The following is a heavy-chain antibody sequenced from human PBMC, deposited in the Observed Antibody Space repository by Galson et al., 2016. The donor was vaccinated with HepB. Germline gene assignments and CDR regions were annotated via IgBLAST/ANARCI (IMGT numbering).Heavy chain of an antibody. CDR2: VSFDGFNK. V-gene: IGHV3-30-3*01. CDR3: VRDSWGKYYDTNGRLY. CDR1: GFTFTSYT. D-gene: IGHD2-8*01. J-gene: IGHJ4*02. Sequence: SLRLSCAASGFTFTSYTMHWVRQAPGKGLEWMAVVSFDGFNKYYTDSVKGRFTIFRDNSNNTLHLQLDSLRTEDTAVYYCVRDSWGKYYDTNGRLYWGRGTLVTVSS.